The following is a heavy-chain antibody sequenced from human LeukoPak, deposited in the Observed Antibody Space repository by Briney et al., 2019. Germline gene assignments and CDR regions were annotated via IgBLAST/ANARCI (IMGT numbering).Heavy chain of an antibody. CDR2: INPNSGGT. CDR1: GYTFTDYY. D-gene: IGHD3-22*01. J-gene: IGHJ4*02. CDR3: AREYYDSSAYNQEAIDY. V-gene: IGHV1-2*02. Sequence: GASVKVSCKASGYTFTDYYMHRVRQAPGQGLEWLGWINPNSGGTNYAQKFQGRVTMTRDTSISTAYMELSRLRSDDTAVYYCAREYYDSSAYNQEAIDYWGQGTLVTVSS.